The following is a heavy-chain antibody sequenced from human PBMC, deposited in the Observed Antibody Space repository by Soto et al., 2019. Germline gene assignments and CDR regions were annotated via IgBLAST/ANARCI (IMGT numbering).Heavy chain of an antibody. CDR1: GFTFSSYS. D-gene: IGHD6-19*01. V-gene: IGHV3-21*01. CDR2: ISSSSSYI. Sequence: EVQLVESGGGLVKPGGSLRLSCAASGFTFSSYSMIWVRQAPGKGLEWVSSISSSSSYIYYADSVKGRFTISRDTAKNSLYLQMNSLRAEDTALYYCASEQWAGGMDVWGQGTTVTVSS. J-gene: IGHJ6*02. CDR3: ASEQWAGGMDV.